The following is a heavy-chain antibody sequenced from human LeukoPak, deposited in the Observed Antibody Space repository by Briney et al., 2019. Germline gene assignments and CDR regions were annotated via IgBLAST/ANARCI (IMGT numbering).Heavy chain of an antibody. Sequence: GSSVKVSCKASGGTFSTYAISWVRQAPGQGLEWMGGIIPIFGTANYAQKFQGRVTITADESTSTAYMELSSLRSEDTAVYYCATSGGTWSYFDYWGQGTLVTVSS. J-gene: IGHJ4*02. V-gene: IGHV1-69*01. CDR2: IIPIFGTA. CDR1: GGTFSTYA. CDR3: ATSGGTWSYFDY. D-gene: IGHD1-1*01.